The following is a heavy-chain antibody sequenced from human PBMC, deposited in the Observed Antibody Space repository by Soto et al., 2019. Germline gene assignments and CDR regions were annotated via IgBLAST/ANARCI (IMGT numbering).Heavy chain of an antibody. CDR3: ARGGRRLPAANNWFDP. Sequence: QVQLVQSGAEVKKPGASVKVSCKASGYTFTSYAMHWVRQAPGQRLEWMGWINAGNGNTKYSQKFQGRVTITRDTSASTAYMELSSLRSEDTALYYCARGGRRLPAANNWFDPWGQGTLVTVSS. CDR2: INAGNGNT. CDR1: GYTFTSYA. V-gene: IGHV1-3*01. D-gene: IGHD2-2*01. J-gene: IGHJ5*02.